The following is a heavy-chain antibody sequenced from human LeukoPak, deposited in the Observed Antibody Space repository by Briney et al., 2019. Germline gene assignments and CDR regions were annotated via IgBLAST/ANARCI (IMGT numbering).Heavy chain of an antibody. Sequence: GRSLRLSCAASGFTFSSYGMHWVRQAPGKGLEWVAVISYDGSNKYYADSVKGRFTISRDNSKNTLYLQMNSLRAEDTAVYYCAKEADCSGGSCYSGLDYWGQGTLATVSS. CDR1: GFTFSSYG. V-gene: IGHV3-30*18. D-gene: IGHD2-15*01. CDR2: ISYDGSNK. J-gene: IGHJ4*02. CDR3: AKEADCSGGSCYSGLDY.